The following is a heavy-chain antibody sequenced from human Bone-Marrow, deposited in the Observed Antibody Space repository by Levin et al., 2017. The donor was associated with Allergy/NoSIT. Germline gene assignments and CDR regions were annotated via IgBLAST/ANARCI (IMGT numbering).Heavy chain of an antibody. CDR1: GLAFSVYA. CDR3: AKRGRDCSGGACTSLAFDV. CDR2: ISGGGGRA. J-gene: IGHJ3*01. V-gene: IGHV3-23*01. D-gene: IGHD2-15*01. Sequence: PGGSLRLSCEASGLAFSVYAMHWVRQAPGKGLEWVSDISGGGGRANYADSVKGRFTISRDNSKNTVYLQLNSLRAEDTALYYCAKRGRDCSGGACTSLAFDVWGQGTMVIVSS.